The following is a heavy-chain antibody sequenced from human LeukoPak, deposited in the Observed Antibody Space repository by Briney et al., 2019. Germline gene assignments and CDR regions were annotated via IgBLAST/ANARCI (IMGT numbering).Heavy chain of an antibody. D-gene: IGHD3-16*01. CDR3: ATQRGSYLWGADFDY. V-gene: IGHV1-2*02. CDR1: GYTFTGYY. CDR2: INPNSGDT. J-gene: IGHJ4*02. Sequence: ASVRVSCKASGYTFTGYYMHWVRQAPGQGLEWMGWINPNSGDTKYAQKFQGRVTMTRDTSISTAYMELSRLRSDDTAVYYCATQRGSYLWGADFDYWGQGTLVTVSS.